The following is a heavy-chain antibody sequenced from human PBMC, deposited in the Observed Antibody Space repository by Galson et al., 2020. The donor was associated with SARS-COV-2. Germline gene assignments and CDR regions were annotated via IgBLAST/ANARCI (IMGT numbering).Heavy chain of an antibody. V-gene: IGHV4-31*03. Sequence: SETLSLTCTVSGDSISSGGYYWSWIRQHPGKGLEWIGYIFYSGSTYYNPSLKSRVTISLDTSKNQFSLRLTSVTAADTAMYYCARIRRGGQNFDYWGQGTLVTVSS. CDR1: GDSISSGGYY. CDR2: IFYSGST. J-gene: IGHJ4*02. D-gene: IGHD1-26*01. CDR3: ARIRRGGQNFDY.